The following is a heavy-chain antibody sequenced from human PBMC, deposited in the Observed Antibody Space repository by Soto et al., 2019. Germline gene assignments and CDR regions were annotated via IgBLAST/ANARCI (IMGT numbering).Heavy chain of an antibody. J-gene: IGHJ6*02. V-gene: IGHV4-34*01. CDR3: ARGSQGGEQWLVRVGPRKNYYGMDV. Sequence: XATLSLTCAVYGGSFSGYYWSWIRQPPGKGLEWIGEINHSGSTNYNPSLKSRVTISVDTSKNQFSLKLSSVTAADTAVYYCARGSQGGEQWLVRVGPRKNYYGMDVCGQGTTVTVSS. CDR2: INHSGST. CDR1: GGSFSGYY. D-gene: IGHD6-19*01.